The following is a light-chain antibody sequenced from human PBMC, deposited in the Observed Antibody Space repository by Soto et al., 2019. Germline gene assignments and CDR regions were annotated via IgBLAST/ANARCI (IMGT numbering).Light chain of an antibody. CDR2: DVN. CDR3: SSYTSSSTLPYV. V-gene: IGLV2-14*04. J-gene: IGLJ1*01. CDR1: SSDVGGYNY. Sequence: GTSSDVGGYNYVSWYQQHPGKAPKLMIYDVNNRPSGVSNRFSGSKSGNTASLTISGLQAEDESDYYCSSYTSSSTLPYVFGTGTKVTVL.